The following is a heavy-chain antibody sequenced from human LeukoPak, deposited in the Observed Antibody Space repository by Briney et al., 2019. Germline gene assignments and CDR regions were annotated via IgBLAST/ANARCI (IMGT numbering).Heavy chain of an antibody. CDR2: IYSGGST. CDR3: AREDYDKGAYYFDY. J-gene: IGHJ4*02. Sequence: GGSLRLSCAASGFTVSSNYMSWVRQAPGEGLEWGSVIYSGGSTYYADPVKGRFTIPRDNSKTTLYLQMNSLRAEDTAVYYCAREDYDKGAYYFDYWGQGTLVTVSS. V-gene: IGHV3-66*01. D-gene: IGHD3-9*01. CDR1: GFTVSSNY.